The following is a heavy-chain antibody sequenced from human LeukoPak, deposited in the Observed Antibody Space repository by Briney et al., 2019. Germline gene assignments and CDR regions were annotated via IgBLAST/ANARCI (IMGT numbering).Heavy chain of an antibody. CDR3: ARERLDDAFDI. CDR1: GFTFSSYA. Sequence: PGGSLRLSCAPSGFTFSSYAMHWVRQAPGKGLEWVAVISYAGSNKFYADSVRGRVTISRDNSKNTLYLQMNSLRAEDTAVYYCARERLDDAFDIWGQGTMVTVSS. J-gene: IGHJ3*02. V-gene: IGHV3-30-3*01. D-gene: IGHD3-3*01. CDR2: ISYAGSNK.